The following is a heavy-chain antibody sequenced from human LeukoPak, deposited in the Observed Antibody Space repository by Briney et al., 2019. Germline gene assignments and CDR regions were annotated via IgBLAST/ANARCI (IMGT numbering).Heavy chain of an antibody. V-gene: IGHV1-46*01. J-gene: IGHJ4*02. CDR1: GYTFISCY. Sequence: ASVKVSCKACGYTFISCYIHWVRQAPGQGLEWMGIINPSGGRTGNAQKSQGRATMTRDMSRSTVYMELSSLRSEDTAVYYCARGVLWFGEFTHFDYWGQGTLVTVSS. CDR3: ARGVLWFGEFTHFDY. D-gene: IGHD3-10*01. CDR2: INPSGGRT.